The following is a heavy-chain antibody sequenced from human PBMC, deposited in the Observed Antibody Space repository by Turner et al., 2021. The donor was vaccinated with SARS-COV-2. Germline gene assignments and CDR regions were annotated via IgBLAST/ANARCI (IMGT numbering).Heavy chain of an antibody. CDR1: GGSISSSTYY. Sequence: QLLLQESGPGLVKPSETLSLTCTVAGGSISSSTYYGGWIRQPPGKGLEWIGNIYYSGSTYYNPSLKSRVTISVDTYKNQFSLKLSSVTAADTAVYYCASPHFRYGSSGRDAFDIWGQGTMVTVSS. V-gene: IGHV4-39*01. J-gene: IGHJ3*02. D-gene: IGHD2-2*01. CDR2: IYYSGST. CDR3: ASPHFRYGSSGRDAFDI.